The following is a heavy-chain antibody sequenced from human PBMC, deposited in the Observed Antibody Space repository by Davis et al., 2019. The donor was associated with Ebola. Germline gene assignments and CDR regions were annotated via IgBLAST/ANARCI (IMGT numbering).Heavy chain of an antibody. CDR2: ISSNGGST. CDR3: TSRYSSTNDY. J-gene: IGHJ4*02. Sequence: GESLKISCAASGFTFSSYAMHWVRQAPGKGLEYVSAISSNGGSTYYANSVKGRFTISRDDSKNTAYLQMNSLKTEDTAVYYCTSRYSSTNDYWGQGTLVTVSS. V-gene: IGHV3-64*01. CDR1: GFTFSSYA. D-gene: IGHD6-13*01.